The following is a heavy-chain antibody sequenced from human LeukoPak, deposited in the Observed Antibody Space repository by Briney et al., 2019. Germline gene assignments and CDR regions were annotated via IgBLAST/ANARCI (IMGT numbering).Heavy chain of an antibody. J-gene: IGHJ4*02. Sequence: GGSLRLSCAASGFTFSSYGMHLVRQAPGKGLEWVAVIWYDGSNKYYADSVKGRFTISRDNSKNTLYLQMNSLRAEDTAVYYCARDPYYYDSSGYGGGYWGQGTLVTVSS. D-gene: IGHD3-22*01. CDR1: GFTFSSYG. V-gene: IGHV3-33*01. CDR2: IWYDGSNK. CDR3: ARDPYYYDSSGYGGGY.